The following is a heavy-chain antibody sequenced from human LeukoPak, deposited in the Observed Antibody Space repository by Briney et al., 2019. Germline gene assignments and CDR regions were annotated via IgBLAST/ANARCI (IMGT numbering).Heavy chain of an antibody. Sequence: PSQTLSLTCTVSGGSVSSGGYYWRWIRQHPGKGLEWIGYIYYTASTYYNPSLKSLVTISVNTSKNQFSLKLSSVTAADTAVYYCARSPSLRFLEWNYWGQGTLVTVSS. CDR2: IYYTAST. D-gene: IGHD3-3*01. V-gene: IGHV4-31*01. J-gene: IGHJ4*02. CDR3: ARSPSLRFLEWNY. CDR1: GGSVSSGGYY.